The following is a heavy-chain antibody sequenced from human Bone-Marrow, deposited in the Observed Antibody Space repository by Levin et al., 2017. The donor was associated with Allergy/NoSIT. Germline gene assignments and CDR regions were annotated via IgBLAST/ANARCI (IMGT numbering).Heavy chain of an antibody. D-gene: IGHD6-19*01. J-gene: IGHJ4*02. V-gene: IGHV3-21*01. Sequence: KTGGSLRLSCEASGFIFSSYDMNWVRQAPGKGLEWVSSISSSGEYTNYADSMKGRFTVSRDNAKDSVFLQMNGLRAEDTGLYFCARGGVYSSDVSDYWGQGTLVTVSS. CDR1: GFIFSSYD. CDR2: ISSSGEYT. CDR3: ARGGVYSSDVSDY.